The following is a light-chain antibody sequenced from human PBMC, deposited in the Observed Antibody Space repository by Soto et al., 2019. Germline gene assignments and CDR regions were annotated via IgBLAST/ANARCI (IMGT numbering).Light chain of an antibody. J-gene: IGKJ2*01. CDR3: QQGYSTPYT. CDR2: AAS. V-gene: IGKV1-39*01. Sequence: IQMTQSPSSLSASVGDRVTITCRASQSISSYLYCYQQKPGTAPKLLIYAASNLQSGVPSRFSGSESGSDFTLTISSLQPEDFATYYCQQGYSTPYTFGQGTKVDI. CDR1: QSISSY.